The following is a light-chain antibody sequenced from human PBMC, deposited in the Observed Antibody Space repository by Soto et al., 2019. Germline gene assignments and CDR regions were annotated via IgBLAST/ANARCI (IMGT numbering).Light chain of an antibody. CDR2: GAS. CDR3: QQYNNWPPLT. V-gene: IGKV3-15*01. J-gene: IGKJ4*01. CDR1: QSVGSN. Sequence: EIVMTQSPATLSVSPGERATLSCRASQSVGSNLAWFQQKPGQAPRLLIYGASTRATGVPARFSGSGSGSEFTLPISSLQSEDFAVFYCQQYNNWPPLTFGGGTKVEIK.